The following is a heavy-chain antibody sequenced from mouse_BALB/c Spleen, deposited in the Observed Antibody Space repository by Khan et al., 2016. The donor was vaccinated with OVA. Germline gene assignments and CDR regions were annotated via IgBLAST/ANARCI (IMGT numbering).Heavy chain of an antibody. CDR3: ARESSLYYFVY. Sequence: QVHVKQSGAELVRPGASVKLSCRTSGYIFTNYWIHWVKQRSGQGLEWIGRIYPGNNNTYYNEKLKNKATLTADRSSSTAYMQLSSLKSEDSAVYYYARESSLYYFVYWGQGTTLTVST. J-gene: IGHJ2*01. V-gene: IGHV1-76*01. CDR1: GYIFTNYW. CDR2: IYPGNNNT.